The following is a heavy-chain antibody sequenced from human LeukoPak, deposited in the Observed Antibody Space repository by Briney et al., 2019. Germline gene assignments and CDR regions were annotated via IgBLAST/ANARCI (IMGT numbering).Heavy chain of an antibody. J-gene: IGHJ5*02. CDR2: IYYSGST. CDR1: GGSISSYY. V-gene: IGHV4-59*01. Sequence: SETLSLTCTVSGGSISSYYWSWIRQPPGKGLEWIGYIYYSGSTNYNPSLKSRVTISVDTSKNQSSLKLSSVTAADTAVYYCARVTSTSELLVNPWGQGTLVTVSS. CDR3: ARVTSTSELLVNP. D-gene: IGHD2-15*01.